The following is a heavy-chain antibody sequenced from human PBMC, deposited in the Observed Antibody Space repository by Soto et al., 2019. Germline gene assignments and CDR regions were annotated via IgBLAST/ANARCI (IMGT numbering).Heavy chain of an antibody. V-gene: IGHV1-3*03. J-gene: IGHJ1*01. CDR2: INAGNGNT. CDR1: GYTFTSYA. Sequence: ASVKVSCKASGYTFTSYAMHWVRQAPGQRLEWMGWINAGNGNTKYSQKFQGRVTITRDTSASTAYMELSSLRAEDMAVYYFAKAKGTMLRAGYFQYWGQGTLVTVSS. CDR3: AKAKGTMLRAGYFQY. D-gene: IGHD2-2*01.